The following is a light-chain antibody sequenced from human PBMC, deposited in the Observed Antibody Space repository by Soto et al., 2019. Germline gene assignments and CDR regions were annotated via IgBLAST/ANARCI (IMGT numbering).Light chain of an antibody. V-gene: IGKV3-15*01. Sequence: EIVVTQSPATLSVSPGDRVTLSCRASQSVSSSLAWYQQRPGQAPMLLIYDTSTRAAGIAARFSGSGSGTEFTLTISSLQSEDSAVYYCQQYVHWPPGAVGQGTTVEIK. J-gene: IGKJ1*01. CDR2: DTS. CDR3: QQYVHWPPGA. CDR1: QSVSSS.